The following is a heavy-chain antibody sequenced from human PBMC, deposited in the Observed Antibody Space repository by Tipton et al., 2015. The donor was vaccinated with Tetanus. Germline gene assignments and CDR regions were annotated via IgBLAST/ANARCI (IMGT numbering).Heavy chain of an antibody. CDR2: INYSGTT. CDR3: ANHPGAKTQFDY. V-gene: IGHV4-59*12. CDR1: GGSINRYY. J-gene: IGHJ4*02. D-gene: IGHD1-26*01. Sequence: GLVKPSETLSLTCTVSGGSINRYYWSWIRQSPGKGLEWIGYINYSGTTNYASSLQSRVIISVDTSKNQFSLKLSSVTAADTAVYYCANHPGAKTQFDYWGQGTLVTVSS.